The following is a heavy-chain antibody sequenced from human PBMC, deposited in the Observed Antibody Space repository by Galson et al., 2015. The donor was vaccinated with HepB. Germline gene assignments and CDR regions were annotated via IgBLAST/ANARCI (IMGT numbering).Heavy chain of an antibody. CDR2: ISGSGGST. J-gene: IGHJ5*02. D-gene: IGHD6-6*01. V-gene: IGHV3-23*01. CDR1: GFTFSSYA. Sequence: SLRLSCAASGFTFSSYAMSWVRQAPGKGLEWVSAISGSGGSTYYADSVKGRFTISRDNSKNTLYLQMNSLRAEDTAVYYCAKDAVWAARRDNWFDPWGQGTLVTVSS. CDR3: AKDAVWAARRDNWFDP.